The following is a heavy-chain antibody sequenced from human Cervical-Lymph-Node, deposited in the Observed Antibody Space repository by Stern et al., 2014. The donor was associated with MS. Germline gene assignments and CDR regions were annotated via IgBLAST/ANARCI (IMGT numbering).Heavy chain of an antibody. J-gene: IGHJ4*02. V-gene: IGHV1-46*01. CDR3: ARDNGGSSVDS. D-gene: IGHD4-23*01. Sequence: VQLEESGAEVKKPGASVKVSCKAFGYTFTSNKMHWVRQAPGQGLEWMGIINPGGGSTRYAQKLQGRVTMTRDTSTSTVYMELTSLRSEDTAVYSCARDNGGSSVDSWGQGTLVIVSS. CDR2: INPGGGST. CDR1: GYTFTSNK.